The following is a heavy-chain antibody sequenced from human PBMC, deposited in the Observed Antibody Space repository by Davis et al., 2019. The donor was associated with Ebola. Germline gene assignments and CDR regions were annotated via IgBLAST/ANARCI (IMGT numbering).Heavy chain of an antibody. CDR3: ARGPRHGHCSGDSCYNYYYGMDV. J-gene: IGHJ6*04. CDR1: GFTFSSYG. Sequence: GSLRLSCAASGFTFSSYGMHWVRQSPGKGLEWIGEIYHSGTTNYNPSLKSRVTILVDKSKNQFSLKLKSVTGADRAVYYCARGPRHGHCSGDSCYNYYYGMDVWGKGTTVTVSS. V-gene: IGHV4-4*02. CDR2: IYHSGTT. D-gene: IGHD2-15*01.